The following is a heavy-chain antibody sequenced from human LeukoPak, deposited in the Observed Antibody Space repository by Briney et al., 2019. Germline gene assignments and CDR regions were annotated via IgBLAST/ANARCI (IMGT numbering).Heavy chain of an antibody. CDR1: GFTLASYG. CDR2: ITTNGGRT. J-gene: IGHJ1*01. Sequence: GGSLRLSCAASGFTLASYGMSWVRQAPGKGLEWVSFITTNGGRTSYADSAEGRFTISRDNPRNTLYMQMNSLRDEDTAVYYCAIMHGYYDGTGYWVQWGQGTLVTVSS. CDR3: AIMHGYYDGTGYWVQ. D-gene: IGHD3-22*01. V-gene: IGHV3-23*01.